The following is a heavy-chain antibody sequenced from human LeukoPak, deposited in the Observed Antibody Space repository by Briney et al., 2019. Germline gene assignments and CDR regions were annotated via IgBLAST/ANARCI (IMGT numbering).Heavy chain of an antibody. J-gene: IGHJ4*02. CDR3: AKGSGYDFYY. CDR2: ISGSGTSP. V-gene: IGHV3-23*01. D-gene: IGHD5-12*01. Sequence: GGSLRLSCVVSGFTFKNYIMSWVRQAPGKGLEWVSGISGSGTSPYYADSVRGRFTISRDNSKNTLYLQMNSLRGEDTAIYYCAKGSGYDFYYWGQGTLVTVSS. CDR1: GFTFKNYI.